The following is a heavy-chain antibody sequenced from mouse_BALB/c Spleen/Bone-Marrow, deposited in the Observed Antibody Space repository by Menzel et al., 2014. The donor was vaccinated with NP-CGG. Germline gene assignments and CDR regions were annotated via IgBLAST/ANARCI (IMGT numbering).Heavy chain of an antibody. Sequence: VHLVESAAELARPGASVKMSCKASGYTFTSYTMHWVKQRPGQGLEWIGHINPSSGYTEYNQRFKDKTTLTADKSSSTAYMQLSSLTSEDSAVYYCAYWDLAYWGQGTLVTVSA. J-gene: IGHJ3*01. D-gene: IGHD4-1*01. V-gene: IGHV1-4*02. CDR1: GYTFTSYT. CDR2: INPSSGYT. CDR3: AYWDLAY.